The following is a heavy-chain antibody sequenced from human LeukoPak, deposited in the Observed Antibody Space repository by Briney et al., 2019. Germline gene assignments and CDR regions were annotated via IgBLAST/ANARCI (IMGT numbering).Heavy chain of an antibody. CDR1: GYTXSSYG. V-gene: IGHV1-18*01. CDR3: AREGSYYNWFDP. CDR2: ISTNNGDT. J-gene: IGHJ5*02. D-gene: IGHD3-10*01. Sequence: ASVKVSCKASGYTXSSYGIIWVRQAPGQGLEWMGWISTNNGDTKYAQKLQGRVTLTTDTSTSTVYMDLRSLTSDDTAVYYCAREGSYYNWFDPWGQGTLVTVSS.